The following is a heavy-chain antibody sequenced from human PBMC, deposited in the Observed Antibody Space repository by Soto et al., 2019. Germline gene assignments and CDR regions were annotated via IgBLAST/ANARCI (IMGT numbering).Heavy chain of an antibody. D-gene: IGHD6-6*01. J-gene: IGHJ4*02. CDR3: ARASSSSSAADY. CDR2: IYDSESG. V-gene: IGHV4-31*03. Sequence: QVQLQESGPGLVKASQTLSLICSVSGESISSGGYYWSWIRHHPGKGLEWIGYIYDSESGYYNPSLKSRVTISMDTSTNHFAMKLSSVTAADTAVYYCARASSSSSAADYWGQGTLITVSS. CDR1: GESISSGGYY.